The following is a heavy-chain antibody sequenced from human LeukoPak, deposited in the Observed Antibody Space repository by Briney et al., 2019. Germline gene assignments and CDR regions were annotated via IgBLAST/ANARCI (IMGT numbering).Heavy chain of an antibody. V-gene: IGHV3-66*02. CDR3: ARHFDSGDYVENPIDY. J-gene: IGHJ4*02. Sequence: GGSLRLSCAASGFTVSNNYMSWVRQTPGKGLEWVSIIFSLGSTYYADSVKGRFTISRDNSKNTLYLQLNILRVEDTAVYYCARHFDSGDYVENPIDYWGQGTLVTASS. D-gene: IGHD3-22*01. CDR1: GFTVSNNY. CDR2: IFSLGST.